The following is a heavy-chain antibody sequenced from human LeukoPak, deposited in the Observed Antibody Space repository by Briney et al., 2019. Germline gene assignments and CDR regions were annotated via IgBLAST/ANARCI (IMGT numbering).Heavy chain of an antibody. J-gene: IGHJ4*02. D-gene: IGHD3-10*01. Sequence: SSETLSLTCTVSGGSISSYYWSWIRQPPGKGLEWIGYIYYSGSTNYNPSLKSRVTISVDTSKNQFSLKLSSMTAADTAVYYCARERVYGSGSYYKAYFDYWGQGTLVTVSS. CDR1: GGSISSYY. V-gene: IGHV4-59*01. CDR3: ARERVYGSGSYYKAYFDY. CDR2: IYYSGST.